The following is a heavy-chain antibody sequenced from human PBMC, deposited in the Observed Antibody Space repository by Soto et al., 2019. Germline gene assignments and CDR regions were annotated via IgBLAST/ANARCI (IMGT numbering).Heavy chain of an antibody. D-gene: IGHD4-4*01. V-gene: IGHV5-51*01. CDR2: INPGDSDI. CDR3: ARHEQFYYYYYGMDV. CDR1: GYSFTTYW. Sequence: PXESLTISWKASGYSFTTYWIALVRQMPGKGLEWMGIINPGDSDIGYSPSFQGQVTISADNSISTAYLQWSSLKASDTAMYYCARHEQFYYYYYGMDVWGQGTAVTVSS. J-gene: IGHJ6*02.